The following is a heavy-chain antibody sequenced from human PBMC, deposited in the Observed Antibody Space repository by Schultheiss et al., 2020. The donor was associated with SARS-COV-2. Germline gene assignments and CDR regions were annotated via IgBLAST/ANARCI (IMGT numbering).Heavy chain of an antibody. Sequence: SETLSLTCTVSGGSISSYYWSWIRQPPGKGLEWIGYIYYSGSTNYNPSLKSRVTISVDTSKNQFSLKLSSVTAADTAVYYCASSSTSFYRGFDYWGQGTLVTVSS. CDR2: IYYSGST. V-gene: IGHV4-59*01. CDR3: ASSSTSFYRGFDY. D-gene: IGHD2-2*02. CDR1: GGSISSYY. J-gene: IGHJ4*02.